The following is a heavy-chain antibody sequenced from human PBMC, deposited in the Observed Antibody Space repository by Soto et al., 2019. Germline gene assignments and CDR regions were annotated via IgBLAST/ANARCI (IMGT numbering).Heavy chain of an antibody. Sequence: SETLSLTCAVSGGSITSGGYSWGWIRQPPGKGLEWVGYIYYSGRTNYNPSLKSRVTISVDTSKNQFSLKLSSVAAADSAVYYCARARGYSRSWYYYGMDVWGQGTTVTVSS. CDR1: GGSITSGGYS. CDR3: ARARGYSRSWYYYGMDV. CDR2: IYYSGRT. D-gene: IGHD6-13*01. V-gene: IGHV4-61*08. J-gene: IGHJ6*02.